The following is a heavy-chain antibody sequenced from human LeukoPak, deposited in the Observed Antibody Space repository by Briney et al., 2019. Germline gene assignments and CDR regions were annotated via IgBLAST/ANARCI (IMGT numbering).Heavy chain of an antibody. CDR3: ARSNQADDY. CDR1: GFTFSSYW. Sequence: GGSLRLSCAASGFTFSSYWMHWVRQVPGKGLVWVARINPGGSSITYADSVKGRFTISRDNAKNTLYLQMDSLRGEDTGVYYCARSNQADDYWGQGTLVTVSS. V-gene: IGHV3-74*01. D-gene: IGHD1-14*01. J-gene: IGHJ4*02. CDR2: INPGGSSI.